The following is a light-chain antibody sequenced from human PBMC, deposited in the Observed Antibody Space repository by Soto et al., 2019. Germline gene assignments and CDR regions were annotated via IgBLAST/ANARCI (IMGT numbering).Light chain of an antibody. CDR2: GAS. Sequence: EIVLTQSPGTLSLSPCERATLSVRASQSVSSSYLAWYQQKPGQAPRLLIYGASSRATGIPDRFSGSGSGTDFTLTISRLEPEDFAVYHCQQYDDSMTFGQGTKVDIK. CDR1: QSVSSSY. J-gene: IGKJ1*01. CDR3: QQYDDSMT. V-gene: IGKV3-20*01.